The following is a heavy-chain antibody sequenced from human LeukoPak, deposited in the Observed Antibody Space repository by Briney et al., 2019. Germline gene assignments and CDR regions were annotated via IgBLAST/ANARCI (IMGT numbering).Heavy chain of an antibody. J-gene: IGHJ6*03. CDR2: IDQVEKT. CDR3: ARGRATPSRLFFDYYFMDV. V-gene: IGHV4-34*01. CDR1: GGSLTGYS. D-gene: IGHD4-23*01. Sequence: PSETLSLTCGVHGGSLTGYSWAWVRQSPGEGLEWMGEIDQVEKTIYSPALESRVSISLEASTNQFFLKLTSVAAADTAMCYCARGRATPSRLFFDYYFMDVWGPGTPVTVSS.